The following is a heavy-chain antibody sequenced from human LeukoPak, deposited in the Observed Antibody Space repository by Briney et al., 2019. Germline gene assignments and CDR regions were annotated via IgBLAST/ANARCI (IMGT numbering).Heavy chain of an antibody. D-gene: IGHD4-17*01. CDR1: GYTLTELS. CDR2: FDPEDDET. V-gene: IGHV1-24*01. Sequence: EASVKVSCKVSGYTLTELSMHWVRQAPGKGLEWMGGFDPEDDETIYAQKFQGRVTMTEDTSTDTAYMELSSLRSEDTAVYYCATEGTTVTTHFRDWGQGTLVTVSS. CDR3: ATEGTTVTTHFRD. J-gene: IGHJ4*02.